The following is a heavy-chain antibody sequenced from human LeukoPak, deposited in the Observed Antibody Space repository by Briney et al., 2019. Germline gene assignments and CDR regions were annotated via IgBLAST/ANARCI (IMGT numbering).Heavy chain of an antibody. V-gene: IGHV1-69*13. D-gene: IGHD3-16*02. CDR3: ARDLYDYVWGSYRYTDAFDI. J-gene: IGHJ3*02. CDR2: IIPIFGTA. CDR1: GYTLTELS. Sequence: ASVKVSCKVSGYTLTELSMHWVRQAPGQGLEWMGGIIPIFGTANYAQKFQGRVTITADESTSTAYMELSSLRSEDTAVYYCARDLYDYVWGSYRYTDAFDIWGQGTMVTVSS.